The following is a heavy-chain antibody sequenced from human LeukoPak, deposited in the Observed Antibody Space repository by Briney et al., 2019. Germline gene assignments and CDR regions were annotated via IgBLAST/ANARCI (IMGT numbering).Heavy chain of an antibody. Sequence: GGSLRLSCAASGFTFSNDWMHWVRQAPGKGLDWVAVISYDGSTKYYADSVKGRFAISRDNSKNTLYLQMNSLRAEDTAVYYCARTPRDGYNSLDYWGQGTLVTVSS. J-gene: IGHJ4*02. CDR3: ARTPRDGYNSLDY. CDR1: GFTFSNDW. CDR2: ISYDGSTK. D-gene: IGHD5-24*01. V-gene: IGHV3-30*09.